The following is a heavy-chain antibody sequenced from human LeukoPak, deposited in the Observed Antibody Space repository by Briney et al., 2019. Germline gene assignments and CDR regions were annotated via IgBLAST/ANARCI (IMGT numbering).Heavy chain of an antibody. CDR3: ARSHCSGGSCHLDY. D-gene: IGHD2-15*01. CDR2: IYYSGST. J-gene: IGHJ4*02. Sequence: SETLSLTCTVSGGSISSYYWSWIRQPPGKGLEWIGYIYYSGSTNYNPSLKSRVTISVDTSKNQFSLKLSSVTAADTAVYYCARSHCSGGSCHLDYWGQGTLVTVSS. V-gene: IGHV4-59*01. CDR1: GGSISSYY.